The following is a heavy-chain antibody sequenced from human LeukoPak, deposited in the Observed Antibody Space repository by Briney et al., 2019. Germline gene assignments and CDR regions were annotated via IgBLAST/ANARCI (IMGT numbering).Heavy chain of an antibody. D-gene: IGHD2-2*01. CDR1: GYIFTNDW. J-gene: IGHJ6*03. V-gene: IGHV5-51*01. Sequence: GESLKISCKGSGYIFTNDWIGWVRQMPGKGLEWMGIVYPGDSDTRYSPSFEGQVTISADKSIHTGYLQWSSLKASDTAIYYCVRSPAVGYDRPGLYFYYMDVWGKGTPVTVSS. CDR2: VYPGDSDT. CDR3: VRSPAVGYDRPGLYFYYMDV.